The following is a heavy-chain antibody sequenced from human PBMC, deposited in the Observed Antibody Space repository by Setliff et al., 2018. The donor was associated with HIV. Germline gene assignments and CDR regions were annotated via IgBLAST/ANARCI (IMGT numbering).Heavy chain of an antibody. Sequence: ASVKVSCKASGYTFTSYGINWVRQAPGQGLEWMGWISAYNGDTHYAQKLQGRVTMTTDTSTTTAYMELRSLRSDDTAMYFCARKGQQLPIDYWGQGTLVTVST. CDR1: GYTFTSYG. CDR3: ARKGQQLPIDY. V-gene: IGHV1-18*01. D-gene: IGHD6-13*01. J-gene: IGHJ4*02. CDR2: ISAYNGDT.